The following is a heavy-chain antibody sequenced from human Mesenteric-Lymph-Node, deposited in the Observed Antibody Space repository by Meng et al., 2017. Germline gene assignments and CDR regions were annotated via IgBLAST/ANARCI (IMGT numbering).Heavy chain of an antibody. CDR1: GGSISSGNHY. V-gene: IGHV4-31*03. CDR2: IYYSGST. D-gene: IGHD4-17*01. CDR3: ASLYGDSSVWYLDL. Sequence: QVERLEAGQGLVKPSQTLSLTCSVSGGSISSGNHYWSWIRQHPGKGLEYIGYIYYSGSTYYNPSLKSRVIISVDTSKNQFSLRLNSVTAADTAVYYCASLYGDSSVWYLDLWGRGTLVTVSS. J-gene: IGHJ2*01.